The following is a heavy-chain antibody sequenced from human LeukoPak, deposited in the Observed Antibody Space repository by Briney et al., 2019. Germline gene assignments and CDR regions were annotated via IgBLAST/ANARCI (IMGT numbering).Heavy chain of an antibody. D-gene: IGHD3-10*01. CDR1: GGSISSHY. CDR2: IYYSGST. J-gene: IGHJ5*02. CDR3: ARRTMVRGRAQNWFDP. Sequence: SETLSLACTVSGGSISSHYWSWIRQPPGKGLEWIGYIYYSGSTNYNPSLKSRVTISVDTSKNQFSLKLSSVTAADTAVYYCARRTMVRGRAQNWFDPWGQGTLVTVSS. V-gene: IGHV4-59*08.